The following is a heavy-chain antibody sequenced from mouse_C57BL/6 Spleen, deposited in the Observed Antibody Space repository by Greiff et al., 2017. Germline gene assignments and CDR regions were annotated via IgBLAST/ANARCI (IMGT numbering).Heavy chain of an antibody. Sequence: QVQLQQPGAELVKPGASVKMSCKASGYTFTSYWINWVQQRPGQGLEWIGDIYPGSGSTNYNEKFKCKATLTVDTSSSPDYMLLISWTSEDTAVYDCARGYDYDASWFAYWGQGTLVTVSA. CDR1: GYTFTSYW. D-gene: IGHD2-4*01. J-gene: IGHJ3*01. CDR3: ARGYDYDASWFAY. V-gene: IGHV1-55*01. CDR2: IYPGSGST.